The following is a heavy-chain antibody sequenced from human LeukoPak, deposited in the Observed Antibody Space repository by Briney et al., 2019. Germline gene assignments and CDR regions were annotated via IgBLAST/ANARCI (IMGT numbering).Heavy chain of an antibody. J-gene: IGHJ5*02. D-gene: IGHD1-1*01. CDR3: ARTTDPLAANWFDP. V-gene: IGHV1-69*02. Sequence: SSVNVSCKACGGTFSSYSISLVRQAPGQPLEWMGRISPILGIANYAQQVKGRLTLTADKSTSTTYLELSSLKSEDTPVYYCARTTDPLAANWFDPWGQRTLVTVSS. CDR2: ISPILGIA. CDR1: GGTFSSYS.